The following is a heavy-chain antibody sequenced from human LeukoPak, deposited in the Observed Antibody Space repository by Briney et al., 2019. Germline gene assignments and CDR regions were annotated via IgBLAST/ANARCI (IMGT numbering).Heavy chain of an antibody. CDR1: GFTFSSYW. CDR3: ARESCCGGDCYSDFDY. Sequence: GGSLRLSCAASGFTFSSYWMSWVRQAPGKGLEWVANIKQDGSEKYYVDSVKGRSTISRDNAKNSLYLQMNSLRAEDTAVYYCARESCCGGDCYSDFDYWGQGTLVTVSS. D-gene: IGHD2-21*02. V-gene: IGHV3-7*01. J-gene: IGHJ4*02. CDR2: IKQDGSEK.